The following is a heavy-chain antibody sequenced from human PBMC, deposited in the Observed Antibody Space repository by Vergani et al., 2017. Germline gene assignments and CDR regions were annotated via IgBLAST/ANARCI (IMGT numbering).Heavy chain of an antibody. V-gene: IGHV3-21*01. CDR3: ARLKITFNGMDV. Sequence: EVQLVESGGGLVKPGGSLRLSCAASGFTFSSYSMNWVRQAPGKGLEWVSSISSSSSYIYYADSVKGRLTISRDNAKNSLYLQMNSLRAEDTAVYYCARLKITFNGMDVWGQGTTVTVSS. J-gene: IGHJ6*02. D-gene: IGHD3-16*01. CDR1: GFTFSSYS. CDR2: ISSSSSYI.